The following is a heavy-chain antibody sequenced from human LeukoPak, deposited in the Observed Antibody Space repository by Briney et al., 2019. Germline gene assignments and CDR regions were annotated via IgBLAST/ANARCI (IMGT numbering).Heavy chain of an antibody. V-gene: IGHV3-7*01. J-gene: IGHJ4*02. CDR2: IKPDGSAQ. CDR3: AKDRGKDGGLDY. D-gene: IGHD4-23*01. CDR1: GFTFSNYW. Sequence: PGGSLRLSCAASGFTFSNYWMTWVRQAPGKGLEWVANIKPDGSAQYYADSVRGRFTISRDNSKNTLYLQMNSLRAEDTAVYYCAKDRGKDGGLDYWGQGTLVTVSS.